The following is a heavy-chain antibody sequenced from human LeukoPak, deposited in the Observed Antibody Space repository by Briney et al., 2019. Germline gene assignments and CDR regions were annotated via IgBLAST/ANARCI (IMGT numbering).Heavy chain of an antibody. CDR2: IYYSGST. J-gene: IGHJ4*02. CDR1: GGSISSSSYY. CDR3: ASLWFGETYPDY. Sequence: SETLSLTCTVSGGSISSSSYYWGWIRQPPGKGLEWIGSIYYSGSTYYNPSLKSRVTISVDTSKNQFSLKLSSVTAADTAVYYCASLWFGETYPDYWGQGTLVTVSS. D-gene: IGHD3-10*01. V-gene: IGHV4-39*07.